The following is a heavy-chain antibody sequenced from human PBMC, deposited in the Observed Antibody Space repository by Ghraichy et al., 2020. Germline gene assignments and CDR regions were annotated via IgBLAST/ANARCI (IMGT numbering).Heavy chain of an antibody. CDR2: ISSNGGST. Sequence: GGSLRLSCSASGFTFSSYAMHWVRQAPGKGLEYVSAISSNGGSTYYADSVKGRFTISRDNSKNTLYLQMSSLRAEDTAVYYCARDGAANGIYFDYWGQGTLVTVSS. D-gene: IGHD1-1*01. CDR3: ARDGAANGIYFDY. V-gene: IGHV3-64D*06. J-gene: IGHJ4*02. CDR1: GFTFSSYA.